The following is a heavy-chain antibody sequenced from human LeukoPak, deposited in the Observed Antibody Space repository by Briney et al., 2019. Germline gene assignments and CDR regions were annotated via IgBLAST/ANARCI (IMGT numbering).Heavy chain of an antibody. J-gene: IGHJ3*01. CDR2: LYSSGST. V-gene: IGHV4-4*07. Sequence: SETLSLTCTVSGGSISSYYWNWIRQPAGKRLEWIGRLYSSGSTNYNPSLKSRVTMSVDTSKNQFSLNLSSVTGADTAVYYCTRSDGYGLVGIWGQGTMVTVSS. D-gene: IGHD3-10*01. CDR1: GGSISSYY. CDR3: TRSDGYGLVGI.